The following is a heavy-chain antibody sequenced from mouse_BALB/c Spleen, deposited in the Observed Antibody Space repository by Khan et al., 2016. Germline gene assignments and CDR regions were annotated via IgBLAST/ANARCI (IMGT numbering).Heavy chain of an antibody. CDR3: TRSPTATRYFDV. V-gene: IGHV3-2*02. CDR1: GYSITSDYA. J-gene: IGHJ1*01. CDR2: IRYSGST. Sequence: EVQLQESGPGLVKPSQSLSLTCTVTGYSITSDYAWNWIRQFPGNKLEWMGYIRYSGSTTYNQSLKSRIPITRDTSKNQFFLQLYSVPTEDTATYSCTRSPTATRYFDVWGAGTTVTVSS. D-gene: IGHD1-2*01.